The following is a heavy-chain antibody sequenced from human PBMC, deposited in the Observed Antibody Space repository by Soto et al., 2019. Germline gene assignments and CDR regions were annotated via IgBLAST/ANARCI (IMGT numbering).Heavy chain of an antibody. D-gene: IGHD1-26*01. V-gene: IGHV7-4-1*01. Sequence: QVQLVQSGSESMQPGASVKVSCKGSGYNFNSHSINWLRQAPGQGLEWMGWINPNTGNPTYEQGFTGRFVFSVDTSVSTVYLQIXXXXXDDSVVYYCASDRASGSFDYWGQGTLVTVSS. CDR2: INPNTGNP. CDR3: ASDRASGSFDY. J-gene: IGHJ4*02. CDR1: GYNFNSHS.